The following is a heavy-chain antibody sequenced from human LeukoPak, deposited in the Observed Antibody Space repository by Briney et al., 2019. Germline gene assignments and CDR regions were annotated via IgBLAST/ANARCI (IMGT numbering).Heavy chain of an antibody. CDR3: ARFLGRRSGFDY. J-gene: IGHJ4*02. CDR1: GGSISSYY. CDR2: IYYSGST. D-gene: IGHD6-19*01. V-gene: IGHV4-59*12. Sequence: PSETLSLTCTVSGGSISSYYWSWIRQPPGKGLEWIGYIYYSGSTNYNPSLKSRVTISVDTSKNQFSLKLSSVTAADTAVYYCARFLGRRSGFDYWGQGTLVTVSS.